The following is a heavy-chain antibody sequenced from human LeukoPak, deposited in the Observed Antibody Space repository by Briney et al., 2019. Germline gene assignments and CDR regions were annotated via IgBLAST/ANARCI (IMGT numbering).Heavy chain of an antibody. D-gene: IGHD6-13*01. Sequence: GGSLRLSCVASGFTFSTYGMSWVRQAPGKGLEWVSAISGSGGSTYYADSVKGRFTISRDNSKNTLYLQMNSLRAEDTAVYYCAKERSSWRDFDYWGQGTLVTVSS. J-gene: IGHJ4*02. CDR1: GFTFSTYG. CDR2: ISGSGGST. CDR3: AKERSSWRDFDY. V-gene: IGHV3-23*01.